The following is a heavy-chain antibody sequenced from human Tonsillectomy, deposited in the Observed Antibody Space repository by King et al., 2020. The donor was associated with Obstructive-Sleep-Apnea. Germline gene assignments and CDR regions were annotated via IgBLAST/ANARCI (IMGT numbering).Heavy chain of an antibody. Sequence: VQLVESGGGLVQPGGSLRLSCAASGFTFSSYWMHWVRQAPGKGLVWVSRINSDGSSTSYADSVKGRFTISRDNAKNTLYLQMNSLRAEDTAVYYCTTNYYDSSGYYCDYWGQGTLVTVSS. D-gene: IGHD3-22*01. CDR1: GFTFSSYW. CDR3: TTNYYDSSGYYCDY. V-gene: IGHV3-74*01. CDR2: INSDGSST. J-gene: IGHJ4*02.